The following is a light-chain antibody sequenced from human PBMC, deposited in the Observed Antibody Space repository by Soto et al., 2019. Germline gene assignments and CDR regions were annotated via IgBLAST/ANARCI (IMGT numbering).Light chain of an antibody. V-gene: IGKV3-11*01. CDR2: DAS. J-gene: IGKJ5*01. CDR3: QQRSNWPT. Sequence: EIVLTQSPAPLSLSPGERATLSCRASQSVSSYLAWYQQKPGQAPRLLIYDASNRATGIPARFSGSGSGTGFTLTISSLEPEDFAVYYCQQRSNWPTFGQGTRLEIK. CDR1: QSVSSY.